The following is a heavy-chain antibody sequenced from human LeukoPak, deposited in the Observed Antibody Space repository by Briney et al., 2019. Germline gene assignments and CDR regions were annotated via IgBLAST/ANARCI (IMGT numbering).Heavy chain of an antibody. CDR1: GYTFTSYG. J-gene: IGHJ4*02. D-gene: IGHD6-19*01. V-gene: IGHV1-18*01. CDR3: ARGGIAVAGSLWRWGHYFDY. CDR2: ISAYNGNT. Sequence: GASVKVSCKASGYTFTSYGISWVRQAPGQGLEWMGWISAYNGNTNYAQKLQGRVTMTTDTSTSTAYMELRSLRSDDTAVYYCARGGIAVAGSLWRWGHYFDYWGQGTLVTVSS.